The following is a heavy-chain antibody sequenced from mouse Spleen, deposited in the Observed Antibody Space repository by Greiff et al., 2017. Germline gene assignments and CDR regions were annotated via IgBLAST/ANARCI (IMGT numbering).Heavy chain of an antibody. CDR2: IDPNSGGT. Sequence: VQLQQPGAELVKPGASVKLSCKASGYTFTSYWMHWVKQRPGRGLEWIGRIDPNSGGTKYNEKFKSKATLTVDKPSSTAYMQLSSLTSEDSAVYYCARSGTIITTVVEGAWFAYWGQGTLVTVSA. D-gene: IGHD1-1*01. CDR3: ARSGTIITTVVEGAWFAY. CDR1: GYTFTSYW. V-gene: IGHV1-72*01. J-gene: IGHJ3*01.